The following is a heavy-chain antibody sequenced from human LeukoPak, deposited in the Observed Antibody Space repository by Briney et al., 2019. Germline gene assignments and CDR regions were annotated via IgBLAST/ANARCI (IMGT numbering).Heavy chain of an antibody. CDR1: GYTFTSYG. CDR2: ISAYNGNT. J-gene: IGHJ5*02. Sequence: ASVKVSCKASGYTFTSYGISWVRQAPGQGLEWMGWISAYNGNTNYAQKLQGRVTMTTDTSTSTAYMELRSLRSDDTAVYYCARDGFPVGAVTHNWFDPWGQGTLVTVSS. CDR3: ARDGFPVGAVTHNWFDP. D-gene: IGHD4-23*01. V-gene: IGHV1-18*01.